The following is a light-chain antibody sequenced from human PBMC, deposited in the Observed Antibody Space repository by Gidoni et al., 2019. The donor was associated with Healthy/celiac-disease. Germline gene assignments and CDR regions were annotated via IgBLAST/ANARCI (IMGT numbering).Light chain of an antibody. Sequence: SYELTQPPSLSVSPGQTASLTCSGDKLGDKYACWYQQKPGQSPVLVIYQDSKRPAGIPERFSGSNSGNTATLTISGTQAMDEADYYCQAWDSSNVVFGGGTKLSVX. CDR2: QDS. CDR1: KLGDKY. J-gene: IGLJ2*01. V-gene: IGLV3-1*01. CDR3: QAWDSSNVV.